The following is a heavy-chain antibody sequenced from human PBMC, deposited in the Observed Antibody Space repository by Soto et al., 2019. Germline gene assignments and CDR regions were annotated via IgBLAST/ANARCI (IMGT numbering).Heavy chain of an antibody. Sequence: EVQLLESGGGLVQPGGSLRLSCAASGFTFSSYAMSWVRQAPGKGLEWVSAISGSGGSTYYADSVKGRFTISRDNSKNTLYLQMNSLRAEDTAVYYCAGGAPMVRGVLDAFDIWGQGTMVTVSS. CDR2: ISGSGGST. V-gene: IGHV3-23*01. CDR3: AGGAPMVRGVLDAFDI. CDR1: GFTFSSYA. D-gene: IGHD3-10*01. J-gene: IGHJ3*02.